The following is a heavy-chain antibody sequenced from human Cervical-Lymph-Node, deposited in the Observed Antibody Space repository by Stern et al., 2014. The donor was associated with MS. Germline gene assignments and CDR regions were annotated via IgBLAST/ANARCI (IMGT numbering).Heavy chain of an antibody. V-gene: IGHV1-46*01. Sequence: VQLVQSGAEVKKPGASVKVSCKTSGYTFSIYYIYWVRQAPGQGLEWLGVISPSGGSTNLPQKFQGRVTMTRDTSTSTVYMELSSLRSEDTAVYYCARGLDYSHSSGYYSWGQGTLVTVSS. J-gene: IGHJ4*02. CDR1: GYTFSIYY. CDR3: ARGLDYSHSSGYYS. D-gene: IGHD3-22*01. CDR2: ISPSGGST.